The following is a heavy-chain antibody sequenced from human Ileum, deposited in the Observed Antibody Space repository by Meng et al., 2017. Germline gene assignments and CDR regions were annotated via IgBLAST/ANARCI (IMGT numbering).Heavy chain of an antibody. J-gene: IGHJ5*01. V-gene: IGHV4-31*03. CDR3: ARVYYDSSGLNWFDS. D-gene: IGHD3-22*01. Sequence: VPLPQWGPGLVEPSQALSLTCTVSGGSVSDGDYYGSWVRQHPGKGLECIGHMYSSGNAYYNPSLKSRVSMSVDTSKNQFSVRLSSVTAADTAIYYCARVYYDSSGLNWFDSWGQGTLVTVSS. CDR2: MYSSGNA. CDR1: GGSVSDGDYY.